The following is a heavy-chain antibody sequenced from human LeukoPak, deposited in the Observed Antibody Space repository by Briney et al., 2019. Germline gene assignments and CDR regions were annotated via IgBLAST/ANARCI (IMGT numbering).Heavy chain of an antibody. CDR3: SKDLSYSSTWHLPATSNNYGMDV. CDR2: IWYDGSNK. Sequence: PGGSLRLSCAASGFTFSSYGMHWVRQTPGKGLEWVAVIWYDGSNKYYADSVKGRFTISRDNSKNTLYLQMNSLRAEDTAVYYCSKDLSYSSTWHLPATSNNYGMDVWGQGPRSPSP. D-gene: IGHD6-13*01. J-gene: IGHJ6*02. CDR1: GFTFSSYG. V-gene: IGHV3-33*06.